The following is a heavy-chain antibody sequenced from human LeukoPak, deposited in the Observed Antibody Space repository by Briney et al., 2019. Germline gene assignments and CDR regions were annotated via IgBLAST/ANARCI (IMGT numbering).Heavy chain of an antibody. D-gene: IGHD3-10*01. V-gene: IGHV3-48*03. CDR1: GFTFSSYE. CDR3: ARDSSMLRGPLVIYYFDF. J-gene: IGHJ4*02. Sequence: GGSLRLSCAASGFTFSSYEMNWGRQAAGKGLEWVSYISSSGRTRYYADSVKRRFTISRDNAKNSLYLQMNSLRADDTAVYYCARDSSMLRGPLVIYYFDFWGQGTLVTVSS. CDR2: ISSSGRTR.